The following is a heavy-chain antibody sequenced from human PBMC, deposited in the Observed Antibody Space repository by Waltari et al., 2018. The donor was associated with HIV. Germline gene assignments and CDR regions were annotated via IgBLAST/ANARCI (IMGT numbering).Heavy chain of an antibody. J-gene: IGHJ5*02. CDR2: IYTSGST. V-gene: IGHV4-61*02. Sequence: QVQLQESGPGLVKPSQTLSLTCTVSGGSISSGSYYWSWIRQPAGKGLEWIGRIYTSGSTNYNPSLKSRVTISVDTSKNQFSLKLSSVTAADTAVYYCARAAMAYNWFDPWGQGTLVTVSS. CDR3: ARAAMAYNWFDP. D-gene: IGHD5-18*01. CDR1: GGSISSGSYY.